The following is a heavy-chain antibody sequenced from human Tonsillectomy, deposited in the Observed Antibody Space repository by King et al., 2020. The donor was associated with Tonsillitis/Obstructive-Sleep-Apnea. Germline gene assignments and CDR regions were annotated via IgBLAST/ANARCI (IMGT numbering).Heavy chain of an antibody. CDR3: ARDSGLGYCSAGSCYADY. V-gene: IGHV3-21*01. D-gene: IGHD2-15*01. CDR2: ISSSSTYI. Sequence: VQLVESGGGLVKPGGSLRLSCAASGFTFSSYIMNWVRHAPGKGLEWVSSISSSSTYIYYADSVKGRFTISRDNAKNSLYLQMNSLRAEDTAVYYCARDSGLGYCSAGSCYADYWGQGTLVTVSS. CDR1: GFTFSSYI. J-gene: IGHJ4*02.